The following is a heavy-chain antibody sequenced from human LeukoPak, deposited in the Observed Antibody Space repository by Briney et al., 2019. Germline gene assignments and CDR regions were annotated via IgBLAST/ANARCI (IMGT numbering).Heavy chain of an antibody. CDR3: ARLLDIVATASDY. D-gene: IGHD5-12*01. Sequence: GASLKISCKGSGSSFTSYWISWVRQMPGKGLEWMGRIDPSDSYTNYSPSFQGHVTISADKSISTAYLQWSSLKASDTAMYYCARLLDIVATASDYWGQGTLVTVSS. CDR1: GSSFTSYW. V-gene: IGHV5-10-1*01. CDR2: IDPSDSYT. J-gene: IGHJ4*02.